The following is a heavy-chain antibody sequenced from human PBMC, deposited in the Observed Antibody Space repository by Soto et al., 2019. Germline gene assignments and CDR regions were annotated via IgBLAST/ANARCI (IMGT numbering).Heavy chain of an antibody. V-gene: IGHV1-8*01. CDR1: GYSFTNND. CDR2: MNPGSGDT. D-gene: IGHD3-16*01. J-gene: IGHJ5*02. Sequence: ASVKVSCKASGYSFTNNDVSWERQATGQGLEGMGWMNPGSGDTGYAQKFQGRVTMTRDISIATAYMELSSLRSDDTAIYYCARMATFGSLNWFDPWGQGTLVTVSS. CDR3: ARMATFGSLNWFDP.